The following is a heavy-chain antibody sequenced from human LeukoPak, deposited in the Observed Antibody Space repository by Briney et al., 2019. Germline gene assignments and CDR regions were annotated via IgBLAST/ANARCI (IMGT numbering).Heavy chain of an antibody. Sequence: ASVKVSCKASGYTFTSYGISWVRQAPGQGLEWMGWISAYNGNTNYAQKLQGRVTMTTDTSTSTAYMELRSLRSDDTAVYYCAADPQFSLRYFDWLSPQGYGMDVWGQGTTVTVSS. CDR1: GYTFTSYG. D-gene: IGHD3-9*01. CDR2: ISAYNGNT. V-gene: IGHV1-18*01. CDR3: AADPQFSLRYFDWLSPQGYGMDV. J-gene: IGHJ6*02.